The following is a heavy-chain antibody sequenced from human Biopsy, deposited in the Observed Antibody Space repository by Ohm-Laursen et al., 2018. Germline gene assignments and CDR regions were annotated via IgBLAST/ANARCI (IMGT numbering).Heavy chain of an antibody. CDR3: ARGLPDGRFANWFDS. Sequence: SSVKVSCKASGVSFSSDAFGWVRQAPGQGLEWLGGVNNIFEKTNYAQKFQGRLSITADSSSSTVSMDLSGLRSDDTTIYYCARGLPDGRFANWFDSWGQGTHVIVSS. J-gene: IGHJ5*01. CDR1: GVSFSSDA. D-gene: IGHD3-16*01. V-gene: IGHV1-69*01. CDR2: VNNIFEKT.